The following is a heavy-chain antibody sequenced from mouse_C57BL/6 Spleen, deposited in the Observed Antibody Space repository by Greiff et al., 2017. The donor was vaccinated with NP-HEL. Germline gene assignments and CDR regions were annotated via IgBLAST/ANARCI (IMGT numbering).Heavy chain of an antibody. J-gene: IGHJ4*01. CDR3: ARPYDYDDYAMDY. CDR1: GFTFSSYG. CDR2: ISSGGSYT. V-gene: IGHV5-6*01. Sequence: EVQLKESGGDLVKPGGSLKLSCAASGFTFSSYGMSWVRQTPDKRLEWVATISSGGSYTYYPDSVKGRFTISRDNAKNTLYLQMSSLKSEDTAMYYCARPYDYDDYAMDYWGQGTSVTVSS. D-gene: IGHD2-4*01.